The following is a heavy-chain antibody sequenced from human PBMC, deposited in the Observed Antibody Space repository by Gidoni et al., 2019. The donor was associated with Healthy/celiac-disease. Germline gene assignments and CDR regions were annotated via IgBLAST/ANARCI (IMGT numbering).Heavy chain of an antibody. V-gene: IGHV4-59*01. D-gene: IGHD3-22*01. CDR2: ISYRGNT. Sequence: QVQLQESGPGLVKPSETLSLTCTVSGGSISSYYWSWIRQPPGKGLEWIGYISYRGNTNYNPSLKSRLTISLDTSKNHFSLKLSSVTAADTAVYYCAGGSSSITVIDYWGQGTLVTVSS. J-gene: IGHJ4*02. CDR3: AGGSSSITVIDY. CDR1: GGSISSYY.